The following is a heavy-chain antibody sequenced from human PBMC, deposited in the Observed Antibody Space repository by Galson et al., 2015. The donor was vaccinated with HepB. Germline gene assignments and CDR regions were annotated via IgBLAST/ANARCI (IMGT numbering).Heavy chain of an antibody. D-gene: IGHD5-24*01. V-gene: IGHV1-69*13. CDR2: IIPIFGTA. Sequence: SVKVSCKASGGTFSSYAISWVRQAPGQGLEWMGGIIPIFGTANYAQKFRGRVTITADESTSTAYMELSSLRSEDTAVYYCARGEVEDGYQTVKYFELWGRGTLVTVSS. CDR1: GGTFSSYA. J-gene: IGHJ2*01. CDR3: ARGEVEDGYQTVKYFEL.